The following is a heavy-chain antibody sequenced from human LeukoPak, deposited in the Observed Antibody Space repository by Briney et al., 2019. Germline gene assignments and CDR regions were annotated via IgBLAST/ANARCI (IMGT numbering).Heavy chain of an antibody. V-gene: IGHV3-21*01. CDR3: ARDQLGYYFDY. D-gene: IGHD7-27*01. CDR2: ISSSSSYI. CDR1: GFTFSSYS. Sequence: VGSLRLPCAASGFTFSSYSMNWVRQAPGKGLEWVSSISSSSSYIYYADSVKGRFTISRDNAKNSLYLQMNSLRAEDTAVYYCARDQLGYYFDYWGQGTLVTVSS. J-gene: IGHJ4*02.